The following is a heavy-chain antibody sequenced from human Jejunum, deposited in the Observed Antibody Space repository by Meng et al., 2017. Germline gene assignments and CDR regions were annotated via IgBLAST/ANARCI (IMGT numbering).Heavy chain of an antibody. CDR3: TRGLYGDYASINDH. V-gene: IGHV3-72*01. J-gene: IGHJ4*02. CDR1: GFTLSAHF. CDR2: TRNKAYSYTT. Sequence: GGSLRLSCAASGFTLSAHFMDWVRQAPGKGLEWVGRTRNKAYSYTTEYAASVKGRFTISRDDSKNSLSLQMNNLKTEDTAVYYCTRGLYGDYASINDHWGQGTLVTVAS. D-gene: IGHD4-17*01.